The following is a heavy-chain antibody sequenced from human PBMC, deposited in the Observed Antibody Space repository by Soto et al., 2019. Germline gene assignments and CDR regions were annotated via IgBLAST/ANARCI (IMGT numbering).Heavy chain of an antibody. J-gene: IGHJ6*02. CDR3: ARDCLDGGIAAGSSYGMDV. CDR2: IFYSGST. D-gene: IGHD6-25*01. CDR1: GGSISSGDYF. Sequence: SETLSLTCTVSGGSISSGDYFWSWIRQPPGKGLEWIGYIFYSGSTYYNPSLKSRVTISVDTSENQFSLKLSSVTAADTAVYYCARDCLDGGIAAGSSYGMDVWGQGTTVTVSS. V-gene: IGHV4-30-4*01.